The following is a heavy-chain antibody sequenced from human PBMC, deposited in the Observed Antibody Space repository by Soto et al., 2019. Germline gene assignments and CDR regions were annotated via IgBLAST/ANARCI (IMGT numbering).Heavy chain of an antibody. CDR2: IYFDGITT. V-gene: IGHV3-74*01. CDR1: GFTFNTHW. D-gene: IGHD6-19*01. CDR3: ARGGAVRVDY. Sequence: EVQLVESGGGVVQPGGSLRLSCTASGFTFNTHWMHWVRQAPGKGLVWVSRIYFDGITTNYADSVKGRLTVSSDNAKNAASLEVNPPREEERAVYYCARGGAVRVDYWGQGTLVTVSS. J-gene: IGHJ4*02.